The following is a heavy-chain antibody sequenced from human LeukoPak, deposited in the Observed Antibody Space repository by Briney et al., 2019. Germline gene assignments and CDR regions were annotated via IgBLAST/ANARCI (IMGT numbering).Heavy chain of an antibody. D-gene: IGHD6-13*01. CDR2: ISSSSSTI. CDR3: ARAGWSSRGY. V-gene: IGHV3-48*01. CDR1: GFTFSSYR. Sequence: GGSLRLSYAASGFTFSSYRMNWVRQAPGKGLEWVSYISSSSSTIYYADSVKGRFTISRDNAKNSLYLQMNSLRAEDTAVYYCARAGWSSRGYWGQGTLVTVSS. J-gene: IGHJ4*02.